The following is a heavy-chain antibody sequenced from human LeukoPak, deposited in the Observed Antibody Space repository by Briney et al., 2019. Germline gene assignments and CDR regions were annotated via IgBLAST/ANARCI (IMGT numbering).Heavy chain of an antibody. J-gene: IGHJ3*02. D-gene: IGHD6-19*01. V-gene: IGHV4-61*02. Sequence: SETLSLTCTVSGSSISSGSYYWSWIRQPAGKGLEWIGRIYTSGSTNYNPSLKSRVTISVDTSKNQFSLKLSSVTAADTAVYYCARERSSGWYFAFDIWGQGTMVTVSS. CDR2: IYTSGST. CDR3: ARERSSGWYFAFDI. CDR1: GSSISSGSYY.